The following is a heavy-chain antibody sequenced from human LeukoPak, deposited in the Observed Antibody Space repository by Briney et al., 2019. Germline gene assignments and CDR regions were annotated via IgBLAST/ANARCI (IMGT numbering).Heavy chain of an antibody. J-gene: IGHJ6*02. CDR2: IYYNNNT. V-gene: IGHV4-30-4*01. Sequence: SQTLSLTCTVSEGSISSGDYYWSWVRQPPGKGLEWIGFIYYNNNTYYNPYLKSRVTISLDTSTTNFSLKLSSVTAADTAVYYCARGSYSSSWYYYGMDVWGQGTTVTVSS. D-gene: IGHD6-13*01. CDR1: EGSISSGDYY. CDR3: ARGSYSSSWYYYGMDV.